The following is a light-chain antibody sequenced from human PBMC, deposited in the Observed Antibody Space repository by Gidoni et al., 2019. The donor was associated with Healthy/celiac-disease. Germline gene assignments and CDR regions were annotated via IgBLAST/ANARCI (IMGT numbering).Light chain of an antibody. J-gene: IGKJ1*01. CDR3: QQSYRTPPWT. Sequence: DSQMTQPRSSLSASVGDRFTITCRASQSISNYLNWYQQKTGEAPKLLIYAASSLQSGVPSRFSGSGSGTKVILTNSSLQPEDFATYYCQQSYRTPPWTFGQGTKVEIK. V-gene: IGKV1-39*01. CDR2: AAS. CDR1: QSISNY.